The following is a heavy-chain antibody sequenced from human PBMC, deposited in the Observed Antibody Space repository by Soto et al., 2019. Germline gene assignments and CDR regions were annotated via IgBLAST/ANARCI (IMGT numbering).Heavy chain of an antibody. CDR1: GKSLSGYY. J-gene: IGHJ4*02. V-gene: IGHV4-34*01. CDR3: ARHHVRGRTIAGAAEF. Sequence: QVQLQQWGAGLLKPSETLSLTCAVYGKSLSGYYWSWIRQPPGKALEWIGEINHSGNTNYNPSLKSRVTISVDTSKTQLFLNLRSVTAADTAMYYCARHHVRGRTIAGAAEFWGQGTLVTVSS. D-gene: IGHD1-26*01. CDR2: INHSGNT.